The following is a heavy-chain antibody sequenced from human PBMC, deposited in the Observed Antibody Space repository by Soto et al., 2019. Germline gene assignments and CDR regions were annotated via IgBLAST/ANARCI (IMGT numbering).Heavy chain of an antibody. CDR2: TIPLFGTT. Sequence: QVQLVQSGVEVKKPGSSVRVSCKASGDTFKNSLISWVRQAPGQGLEWMGGTIPLFGTTDYAQKFQGRLIITTDESTTTAYMEVSRLTSEDTAVYYCVAELDFGKLSVVWGQGTTVIVSS. D-gene: IGHD3-10*01. CDR1: GDTFKNSL. J-gene: IGHJ6*02. CDR3: VAELDFGKLSVV. V-gene: IGHV1-69*01.